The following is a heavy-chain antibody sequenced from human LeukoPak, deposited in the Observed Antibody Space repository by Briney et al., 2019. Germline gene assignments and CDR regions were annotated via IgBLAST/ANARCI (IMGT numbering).Heavy chain of an antibody. D-gene: IGHD3-3*01. V-gene: IGHV2-5*01. CDR2: IYWNDDK. Sequence: SGPTLVNPTQTLTLTCTFSGFSLSTSGVGVGWIRQPPGKALEWLALIYWNDDKRYSPSLKSRLTITKDTSKNQVVLTMTNMDPVDTATYYCAHLPDLSYYDFWSGYKNRFDPWGQGTLVTVSS. CDR1: GFSLSTSGVG. J-gene: IGHJ5*02. CDR3: AHLPDLSYYDFWSGYKNRFDP.